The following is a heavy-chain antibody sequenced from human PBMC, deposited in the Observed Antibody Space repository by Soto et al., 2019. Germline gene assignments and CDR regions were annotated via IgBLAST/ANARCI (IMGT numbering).Heavy chain of an antibody. CDR1: GFTFSSYA. J-gene: IGHJ4*02. V-gene: IGHV3-23*01. D-gene: IGHD6-19*01. CDR3: AKDFSSGWYQASYFDY. CDR2: ISGSGGST. Sequence: PGGSLRLSCAASGFTFSSYAMSWVRQAPGKGLEWVSAISGSGGSTYYADSVKGRFTISRDNSKNTLYLQMNSLRAEDTAVYYCAKDFSSGWYQASYFDYWGQGTLVTVSS.